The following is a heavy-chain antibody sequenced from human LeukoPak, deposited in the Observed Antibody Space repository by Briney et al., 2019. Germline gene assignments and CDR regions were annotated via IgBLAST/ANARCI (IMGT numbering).Heavy chain of an antibody. CDR3: ARENFVDNGDAFDI. V-gene: IGHV3-48*03. CDR2: ISGSGRNI. J-gene: IGHJ3*02. D-gene: IGHD1-1*01. Sequence: QPGGSLRLSCAASGFTFSSYEMNWVRQAPGKGLEWVSYISGSGRNIYYADSVKGRFTISRDNAKDSLYLQMSSLRAEDTAVYFCARENFVDNGDAFDIWGQGTMVTVSS. CDR1: GFTFSSYE.